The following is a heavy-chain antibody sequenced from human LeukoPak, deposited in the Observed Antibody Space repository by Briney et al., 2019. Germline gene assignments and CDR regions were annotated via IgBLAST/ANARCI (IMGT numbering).Heavy chain of an antibody. CDR1: GFTFSSYS. CDR3: ASLQGYCSSISCYAIYYGMDV. V-gene: IGHV3-48*01. J-gene: IGHJ6*02. D-gene: IGHD2-2*01. CDR2: ISSSSSTI. Sequence: GGSLRLSCAASGFTFSSYSMNWVRQAPGKGLEWVSYISSSSSTIYYADSVKGRFTISRDNAKNSLYLQMNSLRAEDTAVYYCASLQGYCSSISCYAIYYGMDVWGQGTTVTVSS.